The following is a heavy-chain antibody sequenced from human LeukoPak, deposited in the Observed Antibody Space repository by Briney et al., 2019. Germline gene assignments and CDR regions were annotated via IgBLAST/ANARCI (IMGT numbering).Heavy chain of an antibody. CDR1: GRTFSSYA. D-gene: IGHD4-17*01. J-gene: IGHJ4*02. CDR3: ARGRGYGDLYFDY. CDR2: IIPIFGTA. Sequence: FSVKVSCKASGRTFSSYAISWVRQAPRQGLEWRGGIIPIFGTANYAQKFQGRVTITADESTSTAYMELSSLRSEDTAVYYCARGRGYGDLYFDYWGQGTLVTVSS. V-gene: IGHV1-69*13.